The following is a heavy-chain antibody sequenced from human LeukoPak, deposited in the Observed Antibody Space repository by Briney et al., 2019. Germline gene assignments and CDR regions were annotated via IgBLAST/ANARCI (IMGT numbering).Heavy chain of an antibody. CDR1: GYSISSGYY. CDR3: ARGQTRLAWFDP. V-gene: IGHV4-38-2*02. CDR2: IYHSGTT. J-gene: IGHJ5*02. Sequence: SETLSLTCTVSGYSISSGYYWGWIRQPPGKGLEWIGTIYHSGTTYYNPSLKSRVTMSVDTSKNQFSLRLRSVTAADTAVYYCARGQTRLAWFDPWGQGTLVTVSS. D-gene: IGHD6-19*01.